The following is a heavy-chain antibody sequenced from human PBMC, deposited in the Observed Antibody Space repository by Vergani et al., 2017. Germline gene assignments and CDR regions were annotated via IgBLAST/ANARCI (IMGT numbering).Heavy chain of an antibody. V-gene: IGHV4-59*11. J-gene: IGHJ5*02. CDR3: ASDTHSGQRADR. CDR1: FDSIRNLY. CDR2: IHYSENT. Sequence: QVQLQESGPGLVKSSETLSLTCSVSFDSIRNLYCNWIRQPPGKGLEWLGSIHYSENTNYNPSLKTRVTISVETSKNQFSLTLTSVTAADTAVYCCASDTHSGQRADRWVQGILVTVTS. D-gene: IGHD6-19*01.